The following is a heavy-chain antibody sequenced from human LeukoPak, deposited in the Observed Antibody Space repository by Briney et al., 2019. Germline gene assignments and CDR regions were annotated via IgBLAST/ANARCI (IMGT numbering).Heavy chain of an antibody. V-gene: IGHV1-18*01. CDR3: ARDPFSSSWYEGNWFDP. CDR2: ISAYNGNT. CDR1: GYTFTSYG. Sequence: ASVKVSCKASGYTFTSYGISWVRQAPGQGLEWMGWISAYNGNTNYAQKLQGRVTMTTDTSTSTAYMELRSLRSDDTAVYYCARDPFSSSWYEGNWFDPWGQGTLVTVSS. J-gene: IGHJ5*02. D-gene: IGHD6-13*01.